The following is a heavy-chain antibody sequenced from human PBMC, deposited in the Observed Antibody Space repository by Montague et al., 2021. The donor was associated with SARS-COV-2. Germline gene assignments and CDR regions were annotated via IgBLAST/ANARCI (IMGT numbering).Heavy chain of an antibody. V-gene: IGHV4-59*01. Sequence: SETLSLTCTVSGGSISSYYWTWIRQPPGKGLESIGYIYHNGSTKYNPSLKSRVTISVDTSKNQFSLNLSSVSAADTAVYYCARGGGNSEDYYNYSMDVWGQGTTVTVFS. J-gene: IGHJ6*02. CDR2: IYHNGST. CDR3: ARGGGNSEDYYNYSMDV. D-gene: IGHD4-23*01. CDR1: GGSISSYY.